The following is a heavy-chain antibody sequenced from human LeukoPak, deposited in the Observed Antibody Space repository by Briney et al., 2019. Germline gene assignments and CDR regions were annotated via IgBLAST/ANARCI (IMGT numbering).Heavy chain of an antibody. CDR2: IYHSGKT. D-gene: IGHD3-16*01. CDR3: ANLGHNRYDFGH. CDR1: GGSISSDNW. Sequence: PSETLSLTCAVSGGSISSDNWWSWLRQPPGEGLEWIGEIYHSGKTNYNPSLKSRVTISLDMSTNQFSLNLRSVTAADTAVYYCANLGHNRYDFGHWGQGTLVTVSS. V-gene: IGHV4-4*02. J-gene: IGHJ4*02.